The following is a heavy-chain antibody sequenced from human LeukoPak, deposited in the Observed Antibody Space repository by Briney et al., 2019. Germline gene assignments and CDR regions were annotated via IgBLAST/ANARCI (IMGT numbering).Heavy chain of an antibody. CDR3: ARLYDGAYYYDSSGYEGLRFDP. V-gene: IGHV1-46*01. D-gene: IGHD3-22*01. CDR2: INPSGGST. Sequence: ASVKVSCKASGYAFTSYYMHWVRQAPGQGLEWMGIINPSGGSTSYAQKFQGRVTMTRDTSTSTVYMELSSLRSEDTAVYYCARLYDGAYYYDSSGYEGLRFDPWGQGTLVTVSS. J-gene: IGHJ5*02. CDR1: GYAFTSYY.